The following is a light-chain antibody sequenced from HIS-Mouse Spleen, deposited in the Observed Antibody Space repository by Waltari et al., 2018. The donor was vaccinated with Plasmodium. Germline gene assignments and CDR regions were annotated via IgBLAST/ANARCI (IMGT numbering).Light chain of an antibody. Sequence: DIQMTQSPSSLSASLGDRVTITCRASQSISSYLNWYQQKPGKAPKLLYYAASSLQSGVPSRFSGSGSGTDFTLTISSLQPEDFATYYCQQNYNTWTFGQGTKVEIK. CDR2: AAS. J-gene: IGKJ1*01. CDR3: QQNYNTWT. V-gene: IGKV1-39*01. CDR1: QSISSY.